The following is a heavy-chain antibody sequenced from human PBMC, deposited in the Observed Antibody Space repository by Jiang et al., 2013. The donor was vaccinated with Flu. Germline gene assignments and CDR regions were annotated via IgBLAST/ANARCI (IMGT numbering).Heavy chain of an antibody. CDR1: GYTFTGYY. CDR3: ARGSGKSPFDAFDI. D-gene: IGHD3-10*01. CDR2: ISPNSGGT. V-gene: IGHV1-2*02. Sequence: SGAEVKKPGASVKVSCKASGYTFTGYYIHWVRQAPGQGLEWMGWISPNSGGTTYAQKLQGRVTMTRDTSITTAYMELSGLRSDDTAVYSCARGSGKSPFDAFDIWGQGTMVTVSS. J-gene: IGHJ3*02.